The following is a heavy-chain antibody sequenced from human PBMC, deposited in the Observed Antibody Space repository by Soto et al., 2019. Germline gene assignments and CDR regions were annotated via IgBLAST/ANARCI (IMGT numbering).Heavy chain of an antibody. D-gene: IGHD3-22*01. CDR2: INPNSGGT. J-gene: IGHJ5*02. Sequence: ASVKVSCKASGYTFTGYYLHWVRQAPGQGLEWMGWINPNSGGTNYAQKFQGRVTMTRDTSISTAYMELSRLRSDDTAVYYCARDRGHYHDSSGYWNWFDPWGQGTLVTVSS. CDR3: ARDRGHYHDSSGYWNWFDP. CDR1: GYTFTGYY. V-gene: IGHV1-2*02.